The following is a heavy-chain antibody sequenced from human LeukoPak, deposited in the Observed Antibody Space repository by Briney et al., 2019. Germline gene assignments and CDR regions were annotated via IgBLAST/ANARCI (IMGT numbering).Heavy chain of an antibody. CDR3: ARVYCSGGSCLDAFDI. CDR1: GYTFTSYG. CDR2: ISAYSGHT. D-gene: IGHD2-15*01. Sequence: GASVKVSCKASGYTFTSYGISWVRQAPGQGLEWMGWISAYSGHTYYARKLQGRVTMTTHTSTSTAYMELRSPRSDDTAVYYCARVYCSGGSCLDAFDIWGQGTMVTVSS. J-gene: IGHJ3*02. V-gene: IGHV1-18*01.